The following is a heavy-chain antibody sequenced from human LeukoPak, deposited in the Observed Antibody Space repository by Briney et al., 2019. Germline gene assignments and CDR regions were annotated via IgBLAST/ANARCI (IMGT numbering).Heavy chain of an antibody. D-gene: IGHD2-2*01. CDR1: GFTFSSCW. J-gene: IGHJ4*02. CDR3: ARGKGSTK. CDR2: IKQDGSEK. V-gene: IGHV3-7*01. Sequence: GGSLRLSCAASGFTFSSCWMSWVRQAPGKGLEWVANIKQDGSEKYYVDSVKGRFTISRDNAKNSLYLQMNSLRAEDTAVYYCARGKGSTKWGQGTLVTVSS.